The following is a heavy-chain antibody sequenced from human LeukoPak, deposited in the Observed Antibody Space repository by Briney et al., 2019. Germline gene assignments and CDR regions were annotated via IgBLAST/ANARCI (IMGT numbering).Heavy chain of an antibody. D-gene: IGHD4-17*01. Sequence: ASVKVSCKVSGYPLTELSMHWVRQAPGKGLEWMGGFDPEDGETIYAQKFQGRVTMTEDTSTDTAYMELSSLRSEDTAVYYCATDRGNYGDRRGWRGSLYYFDYWGQGTLVTVSS. V-gene: IGHV1-24*01. CDR2: FDPEDGET. CDR3: ATDRGNYGDRRGWRGSLYYFDY. J-gene: IGHJ4*02. CDR1: GYPLTELS.